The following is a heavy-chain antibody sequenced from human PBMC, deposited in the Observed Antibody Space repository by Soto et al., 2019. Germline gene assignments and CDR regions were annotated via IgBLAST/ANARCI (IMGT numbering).Heavy chain of an antibody. V-gene: IGHV3-30*03. J-gene: IGHJ6*02. CDR3: ARRQIPPPTRGAANARGGMDV. CDR2: ISYDGSNN. CDR1: GFTFSSYG. Sequence: GGSLRLSCAASGFTFSSYGMHWVRQAPGKGLERVAVISYDGSNNSYANSVKGRFTISRDNSKNTLYLQMSSLRAEDTAVYYCARRQIPPPTRGAANARGGMDVWGQGTTVTVSS. D-gene: IGHD6-13*01.